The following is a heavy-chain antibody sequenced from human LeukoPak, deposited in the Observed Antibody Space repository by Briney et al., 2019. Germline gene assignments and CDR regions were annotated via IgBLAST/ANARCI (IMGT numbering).Heavy chain of an antibody. D-gene: IGHD5-12*01. CDR3: ARLWLRADLGAFDI. Sequence: GGSLRLSCAASGFTFSSYWMSWVRQAPGKGLEWVANIKQDGSEKYYVDSVKGRFTISRDNAKNSLYLQMNSLRAEDTAVYYCARLWLRADLGAFDIWGQGTMVTVSS. J-gene: IGHJ3*02. V-gene: IGHV3-7*01. CDR1: GFTFSSYW. CDR2: IKQDGSEK.